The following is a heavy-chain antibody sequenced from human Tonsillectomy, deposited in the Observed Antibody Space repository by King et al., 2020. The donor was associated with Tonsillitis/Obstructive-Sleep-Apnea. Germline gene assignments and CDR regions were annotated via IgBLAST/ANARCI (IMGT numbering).Heavy chain of an antibody. Sequence: VQLVESGGGLLQPGRSLRLSCAASGFTFDDYAMHWVRQAPGKGLEWVSSISWNSGSIGYADSVKGRFTISRDNAKNSLYLQMNSLRAEHTALYYCAKAIGSLWKPDAFDIWGQGTMVTVSS. V-gene: IGHV3-9*01. CDR2: ISWNSGSI. J-gene: IGHJ3*02. CDR1: GFTFDDYA. D-gene: IGHD1-1*01. CDR3: AKAIGSLWKPDAFDI.